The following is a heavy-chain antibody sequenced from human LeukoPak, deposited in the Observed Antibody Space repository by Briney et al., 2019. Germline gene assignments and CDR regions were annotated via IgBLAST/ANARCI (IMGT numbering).Heavy chain of an antibody. Sequence: ASVKVSCKASGGTFSSYAISWVRQAPGQGLEWMGIINPSGGSTSYAQKFQGRVTMTRDTSTSTVYMELSSLRSEDTAVYYCARVKQLVSTYDYWGQGTLVTVSS. J-gene: IGHJ4*02. CDR1: GGTFSSYA. CDR2: INPSGGST. V-gene: IGHV1-46*01. CDR3: ARVKQLVSTYDY. D-gene: IGHD6-6*01.